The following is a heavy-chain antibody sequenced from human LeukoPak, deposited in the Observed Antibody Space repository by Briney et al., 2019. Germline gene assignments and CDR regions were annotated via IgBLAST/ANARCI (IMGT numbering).Heavy chain of an antibody. CDR1: GYIFTASY. CDR2: INPNIGGT. D-gene: IGHD2-15*01. CDR3: ARGDCSGVSCYSVDS. J-gene: IGHJ4*02. Sequence: GASVKVSCKASGYIFTASYIHWVRQAPRQGLEWMGWINPNIGGTNFAKKFQGRVTLTRDTSITTTYLELTGLRSDDTAVYFCARGDCSGVSCYSVDSWGQGTLVTVSS. V-gene: IGHV1-2*02.